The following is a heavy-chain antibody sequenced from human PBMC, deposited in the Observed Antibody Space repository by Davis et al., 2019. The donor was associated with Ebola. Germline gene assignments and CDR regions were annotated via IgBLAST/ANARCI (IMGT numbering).Heavy chain of an antibody. Sequence: PGGSLRLSCAASGFTFSSYWMSWVRQAPGKGLEWVSVIYSGGSTYYADSVKGRFTISRHNSKNTLYLQMNSLRAEDTAVYYCARQPSDCSSTSCYTDYFDYWGQGTLVTVSS. V-gene: IGHV3-53*04. CDR2: IYSGGST. D-gene: IGHD2-2*02. J-gene: IGHJ4*02. CDR1: GFTFSSYW. CDR3: ARQPSDCSSTSCYTDYFDY.